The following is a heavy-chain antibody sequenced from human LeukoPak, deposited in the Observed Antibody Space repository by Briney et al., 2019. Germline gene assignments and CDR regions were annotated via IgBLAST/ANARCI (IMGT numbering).Heavy chain of an antibody. CDR3: ARGPWYSSSWYHLGYYYYYMDV. V-gene: IGHV4-30-2*01. CDR1: GGSISSCGYY. J-gene: IGHJ6*03. Sequence: AQTLSLTCTVSGGSISSCGYYWSWIRQPPGKVLEWIGYIYHSGRTYYNPSLKSRVTISVDRSKNQFSLKLSSVTAADTAVYYCARGPWYSSSWYHLGYYYYYMDVWGKGTTVTVSS. D-gene: IGHD6-13*01. CDR2: IYHSGRT.